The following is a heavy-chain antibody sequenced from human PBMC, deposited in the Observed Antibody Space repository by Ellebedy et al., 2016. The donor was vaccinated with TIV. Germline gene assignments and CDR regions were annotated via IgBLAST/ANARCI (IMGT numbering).Heavy chain of an antibody. CDR1: GLTFSSYS. D-gene: IGHD3-22*01. CDR3: IKRPPYDRSKFYYCGMDV. J-gene: IGHJ6*02. V-gene: IGHV3-48*01. Sequence: GESLKISCAASGLTFSSYSMNWVRQAPGKGLEWVSYISSSGSTMYYADSVKGRFTISRDNAKNSLYLQMNSLRAEDTATYFCIKRPPYDRSKFYYCGMDVWGQGTTVTVSS. CDR2: ISSSGSTM.